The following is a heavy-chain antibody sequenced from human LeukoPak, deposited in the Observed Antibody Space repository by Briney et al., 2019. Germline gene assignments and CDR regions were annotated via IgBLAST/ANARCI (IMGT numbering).Heavy chain of an antibody. Sequence: PGASVKVSCKASGYTFTKSYIHWVRQAPGQRLEWMGGIIPIFGTANYAQKFQGRVTITADKSTSTAYMELSSLRSEDTAVYYCAMGVGAPEDLAVAADFDYWGQGTLVTVSS. CDR1: GYTFTKSY. V-gene: IGHV1-69*06. CDR3: AMGVGAPEDLAVAADFDY. J-gene: IGHJ4*02. D-gene: IGHD6-19*01. CDR2: IIPIFGTA.